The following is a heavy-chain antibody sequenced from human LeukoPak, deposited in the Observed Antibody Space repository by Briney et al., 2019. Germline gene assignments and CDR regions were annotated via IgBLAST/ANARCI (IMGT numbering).Heavy chain of an antibody. CDR1: GFTFSSYA. V-gene: IGHV3-23*01. D-gene: IGHD3-22*01. Sequence: GGSLRLSCAASGFTFSSYAMSWVRQAPGKGLEWVSAISGSGGSTYYADSVKGRFTISRDNSKNTLYLQMNSLRAEDTAVYYCAKAYYYDSSGYYLPPEFGYWGQGTLVTVSS. CDR3: AKAYYYDSSGYYLPPEFGY. CDR2: ISGSGGST. J-gene: IGHJ4*02.